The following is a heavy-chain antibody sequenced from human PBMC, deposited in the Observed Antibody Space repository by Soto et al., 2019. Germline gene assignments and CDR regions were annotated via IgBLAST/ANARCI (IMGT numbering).Heavy chain of an antibody. J-gene: IGHJ6*02. D-gene: IGHD6-13*01. V-gene: IGHV2-70*01. Sequence: SGPTLVNPTQTLTLTCTFSGFSLSTSGMCVSWIRQPPGKALEWLALIDWDDDKYYSTSLKTRLTISKDTSKNQVVLTMTNMDPVDTATYYCARQRSSSQPYYYYGMDVWGQGTTVTAP. CDR3: ARQRSSSQPYYYYGMDV. CDR1: GFSLSTSGMC. CDR2: IDWDDDK.